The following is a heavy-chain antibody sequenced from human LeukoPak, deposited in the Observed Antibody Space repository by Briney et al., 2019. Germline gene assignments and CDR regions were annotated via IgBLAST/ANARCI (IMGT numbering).Heavy chain of an antibody. CDR1: GGSISSSINY. J-gene: IGHJ6*03. D-gene: IGHD2-21*01. CDR2: IYYGGSA. CDR3: ARRLLHYYYMDV. Sequence: SETLSLTCTVSGGSISSSINYWTRIPQTPGKELEWIGSIYYGGSASYKPSLKSRATISLDPCKNQFSLKVSSVTAADTAVYYCARRLLHYYYMDVWGNGTTVTVSS. V-gene: IGHV4-39*01.